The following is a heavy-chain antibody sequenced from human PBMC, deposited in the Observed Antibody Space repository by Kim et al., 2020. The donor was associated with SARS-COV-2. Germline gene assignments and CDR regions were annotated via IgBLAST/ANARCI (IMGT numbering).Heavy chain of an antibody. CDR3: ARWDGVVSNWFDP. CDR1: GYTFTGYY. D-gene: IGHD1-26*01. J-gene: IGHJ5*02. V-gene: IGHV1-2*06. CDR2: INPNSGGT. Sequence: ASVKVSCKASGYTFTGYYMHWVRQAPGQGLEWMGRINPNSGGTNYAQKFQGRVTMTRDTSISTAYMELSRLRSDDTAVYYCARWDGVVSNWFDPWGQGTLVTVSS.